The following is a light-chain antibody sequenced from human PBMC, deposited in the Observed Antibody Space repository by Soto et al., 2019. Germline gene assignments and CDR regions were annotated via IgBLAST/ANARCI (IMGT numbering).Light chain of an antibody. V-gene: IGKV3-20*01. Sequence: EVVLTQSPGTLSLSPGERATLSCRASQSVTSNYVGWFFQKPGQAPRLLIHGTSNRATGIPDRFSGSRSGTDFTLTISSLEPEDFAVYYCHQYGSSPYTFGQGTKVEMK. CDR3: HQYGSSPYT. CDR2: GTS. J-gene: IGKJ2*01. CDR1: QSVTSNY.